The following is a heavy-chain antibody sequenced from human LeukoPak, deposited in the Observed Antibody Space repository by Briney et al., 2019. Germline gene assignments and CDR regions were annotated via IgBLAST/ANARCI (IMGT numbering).Heavy chain of an antibody. CDR2: ISWNSGSI. CDR3: AKDLGPTMVRGVWACDY. J-gene: IGHJ4*02. CDR1: GFTFDDYA. D-gene: IGHD3-10*01. Sequence: PGGSLRLSCAASGFTFDDYAIHWVRQALGKGLEWVSGISWNSGSIGYADSVKGRFTISRDNAKNSLYLQMNSLRAEDTALYYCAKDLGPTMVRGVWACDYWGQGTLVTVSS. V-gene: IGHV3-9*01.